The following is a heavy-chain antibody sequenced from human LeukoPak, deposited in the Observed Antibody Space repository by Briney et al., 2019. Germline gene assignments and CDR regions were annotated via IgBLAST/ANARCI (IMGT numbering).Heavy chain of an antibody. CDR3: ARTRLAAAGSFSH. V-gene: IGHV7-4-1*02. J-gene: IGHJ4*02. CDR2: IDPNTGNP. D-gene: IGHD6-13*01. CDR1: GYTFTNYA. Sequence: ASVKVSCKASGYTFTNYAMNWVRQAPGQGLQWMGWIDPNTGNPTYAQGFTGRFVFSLDTSVSTAYLQISSLKAEDTAVYYCARTRLAAAGSFSHWGQGTLVTVSS.